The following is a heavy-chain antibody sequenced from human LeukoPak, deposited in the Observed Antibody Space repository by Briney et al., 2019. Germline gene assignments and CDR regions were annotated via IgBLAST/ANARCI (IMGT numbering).Heavy chain of an antibody. D-gene: IGHD2-21*02. J-gene: IGHJ4*02. CDR2: VGGGGDYT. CDR3: VRRTASDF. Sequence: GGYLRLSCATSGFTFTSYVMSWVRQAPGKGLEWVASVGGGGDYTYYSDSVKGRFTISRDNSENTVYLQMKSLRAEDTAVYYCVRRTASDFWGQGALVTVSS. CDR1: GFTFTSYV. V-gene: IGHV3-23*01.